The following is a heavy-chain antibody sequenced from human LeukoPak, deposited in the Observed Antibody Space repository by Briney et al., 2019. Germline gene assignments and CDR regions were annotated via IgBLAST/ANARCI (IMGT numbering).Heavy chain of an antibody. Sequence: GESLTISCRASGHNFTDYWIAWVRQLPGKGLEWVGIIHPSDSETQYSPSFQGQVTISADNSITTAYLQWSSLKASDTAIYYCARRGYSGYSPLDSWGQGTLVFVSS. CDR1: GHNFTDYW. V-gene: IGHV5-51*01. J-gene: IGHJ4*02. CDR2: IHPSDSET. CDR3: ARRGYSGYSPLDS. D-gene: IGHD5-12*01.